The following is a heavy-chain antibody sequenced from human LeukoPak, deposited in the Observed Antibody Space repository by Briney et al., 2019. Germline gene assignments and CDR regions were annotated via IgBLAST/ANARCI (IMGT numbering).Heavy chain of an antibody. CDR1: GYSFTSFA. J-gene: IGHJ4*02. CDR3: ARGRDCSGGNCYSDY. D-gene: IGHD2-15*01. CDR2: INTNTGNP. V-gene: IGHV7-4-1*01. Sequence: ASVKVFCKASGYSFTSFAMNWVRQAPGQGLEWMGWINTNTGNPTYARGFAGRFVFSLDTSVSTAYLQISGLEAEDTAVYYCARGRDCSGGNCYSDYWGQGTLVTVSS.